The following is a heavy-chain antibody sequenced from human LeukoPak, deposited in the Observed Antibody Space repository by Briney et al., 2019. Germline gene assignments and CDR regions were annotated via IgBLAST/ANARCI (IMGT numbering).Heavy chain of an antibody. CDR1: GYTFTTYD. CDR3: ATLAIGGLHIVVVTAIRYFDY. D-gene: IGHD2-21*02. J-gene: IGHJ4*02. CDR2: INPNLGAT. V-gene: IGHV1-8*02. Sequence: ASVKVSCKASGYTFTTYDINWVRQATGQGLEWMGWINPNLGATDYAQKFQGRVTMTEDTSTDTAYMELSSLRSEDTAVYYCATLAIGGLHIVVVTAIRYFDYWGQGTLVTVSS.